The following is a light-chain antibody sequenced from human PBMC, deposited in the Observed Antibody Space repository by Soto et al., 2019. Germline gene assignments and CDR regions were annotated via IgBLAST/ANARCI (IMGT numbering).Light chain of an antibody. Sequence: QSALTQPPSASVSPGQSVPISCTGTSSDVGAYNYVSWYQQHAGKAPKLVIYEVTKRPSGVPDRFSGSKSANTASLTVSGLQAEDEADYYFSSFASSNTWVFGGGTKLTVL. CDR2: EVT. CDR3: SSFASSNTWV. V-gene: IGLV2-8*01. J-gene: IGLJ3*02. CDR1: SSDVGAYNY.